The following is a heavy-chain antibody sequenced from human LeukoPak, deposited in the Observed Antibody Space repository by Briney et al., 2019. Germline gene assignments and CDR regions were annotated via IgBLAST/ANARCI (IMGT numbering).Heavy chain of an antibody. J-gene: IGHJ4*02. CDR3: ATCPYSSSWCHFDS. Sequence: SETLSLTCTVSRGSSSSGGYYWSWIRHHPGKGLEWIAYIYDSGSTYYNPSLKSRVNISLDMSEDQFSLKLSSVTAADTAVYYCATCPYSSSWCHFDSWGQGPLVTVSS. V-gene: IGHV4-31*03. D-gene: IGHD6-13*01. CDR2: IYDSGST. CDR1: RGSSSSGGYY.